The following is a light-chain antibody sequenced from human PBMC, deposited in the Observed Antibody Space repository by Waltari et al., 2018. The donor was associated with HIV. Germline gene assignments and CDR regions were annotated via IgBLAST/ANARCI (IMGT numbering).Light chain of an antibody. J-gene: IGKJ1*01. CDR3: QQYYSIPLWT. CDR2: WAS. Sequence: DIVMTQSPDSLAVSLGERATINCKSSQSVLYSSNNKNHLAWYQQKPGQPPKLLIYWASTRESGVPDRYSGSGSGTDFTPTISSLQSEDVAVYYCQQYYSIPLWTFGQGTKVEIK. V-gene: IGKV4-1*01. CDR1: QSVLYSSNNKNH.